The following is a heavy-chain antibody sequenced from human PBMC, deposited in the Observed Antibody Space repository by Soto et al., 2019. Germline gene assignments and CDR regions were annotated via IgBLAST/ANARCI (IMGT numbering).Heavy chain of an antibody. CDR1: GFSISSGNY. V-gene: IGHV4-38-2*01. J-gene: IGHJ3*01. Sequence: SETLSLTCAVSGFSISSGNYWGWIRKHPGKGLEWIGSVYHGGNTYYNPSLKSRVSISIGLSKNQFSLKLTSVTAADTAAYYCARARWYDAFNVWGQGTVVTVSS. CDR3: ARARWYDAFNV. CDR2: VYHGGNT. D-gene: IGHD2-15*01.